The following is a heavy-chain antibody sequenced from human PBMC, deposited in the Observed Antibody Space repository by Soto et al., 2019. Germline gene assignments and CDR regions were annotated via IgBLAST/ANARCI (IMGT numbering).Heavy chain of an antibody. CDR2: IYSGGST. CDR3: ARDGPRYYYGMDV. J-gene: IGHJ6*02. Sequence: GGSLRLACAASGFTVSSNYTSWVRQAPGKGLEWVSVIYSGGSTYYADSVKGRFTISRDNSKNTLYLQMNSLRAEDTAVYYCARDGPRYYYGMDVWCQGTTVIGSS. V-gene: IGHV3-53*01. CDR1: GFTVSSNY.